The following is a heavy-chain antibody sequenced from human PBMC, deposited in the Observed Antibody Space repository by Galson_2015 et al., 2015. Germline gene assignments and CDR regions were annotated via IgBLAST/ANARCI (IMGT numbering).Heavy chain of an antibody. CDR3: ARDLSPSRSSWYNWIDP. D-gene: IGHD6-13*01. V-gene: IGHV1-3*01. Sequence: SVKVSCKASGYTFTSYAMHWVRQAPGQRLEWMGWINAGNGNTKYSQKFQGRVTITRDTSASTAYMELSSLRSEDTAVYYCARDLSPSRSSWYNWIDPWGQGTLVTVSS. J-gene: IGHJ5*02. CDR2: INAGNGNT. CDR1: GYTFTSYA.